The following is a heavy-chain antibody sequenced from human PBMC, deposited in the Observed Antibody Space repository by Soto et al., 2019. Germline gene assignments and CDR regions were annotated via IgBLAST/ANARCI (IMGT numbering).Heavy chain of an antibody. D-gene: IGHD6-13*01. V-gene: IGHV3-23*01. CDR2: IGGSGRNT. CDR3: AKDGLSDSPSAIDY. J-gene: IGHJ4*02. CDR1: GFMFSRSG. Sequence: GGSLRLSCAASGFMFSRSGMTWVRQAPGMRLESVAGIGGSGRNTYYADSVKGRFTISRDNSKNTLFLQMNSLRDEDTAIYYCAKDGLSDSPSAIDYWGQGTRVTVSS.